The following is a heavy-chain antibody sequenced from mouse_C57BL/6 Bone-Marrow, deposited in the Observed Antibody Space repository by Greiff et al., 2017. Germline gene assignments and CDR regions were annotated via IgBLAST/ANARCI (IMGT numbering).Heavy chain of an antibody. CDR3: AREDFGSSPWFAY. D-gene: IGHD1-1*01. J-gene: IGHJ3*01. V-gene: IGHV1-81*01. CDR2: IYPRSGNT. Sequence: VQLQESGAELARPGASVKLSCKASGYTFTSYGISWVKQRTGQGLEWIGEIYPRSGNTYYNEKFKGKATLTADKSSSTAYMELRRLTSEDSSVYFCAREDFGSSPWFAYWGQGTLVTVSA. CDR1: GYTFTSYG.